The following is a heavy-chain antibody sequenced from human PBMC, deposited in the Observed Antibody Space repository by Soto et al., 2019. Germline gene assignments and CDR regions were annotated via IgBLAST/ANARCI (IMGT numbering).Heavy chain of an antibody. V-gene: IGHV4-30-4*01. CDR1: GGSISSGDYY. J-gene: IGHJ5*02. CDR3: ARDQSTPKDYYDSSGSRKGFDP. Sequence: SETLSLTCTVSGGSISSGDYYWIWIRQPPGKGLEWIGYIYYSGSTYYNPSLKSRVTISVDTSKNQFSLKLSSVTAADTAVYYCARDQSTPKDYYDSSGSRKGFDPWGQGTLVPVSS. D-gene: IGHD3-22*01. CDR2: IYYSGST.